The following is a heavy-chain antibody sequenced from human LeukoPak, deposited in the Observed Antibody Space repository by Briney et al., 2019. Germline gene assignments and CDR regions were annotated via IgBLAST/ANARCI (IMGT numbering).Heavy chain of an antibody. CDR3: ARHDNWAFDY. J-gene: IGHJ4*02. CDR2: INQDGSAK. Sequence: PGGSLRLSCTAPGFTFRSHWMTWVRQAPGKGLEWVANINQDGSAKYYVDSVKGRFTISRDNTKNSLYLQINSLRAEDTAVYYCARHDNWAFDYWGQGTLVTVFS. V-gene: IGHV3-7*01. CDR1: GFTFRSHW. D-gene: IGHD1-20*01.